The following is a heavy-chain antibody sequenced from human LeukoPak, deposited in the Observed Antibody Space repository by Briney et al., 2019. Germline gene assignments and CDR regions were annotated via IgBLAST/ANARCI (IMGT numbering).Heavy chain of an antibody. CDR1: GFTFSSYA. Sequence: PGGSLRLSCAASGFTFSSYAMSWVRQAPGKGLEWVSAISGSGGSTYYADSVKGRFTISRDNSKNTLYLQMNSLRAEDTAVYYCAKDEEGAYDYAWGSYVDYWGQGTLVTVSS. V-gene: IGHV3-23*01. CDR3: AKDEEGAYDYAWGSYVDY. CDR2: ISGSGGST. D-gene: IGHD3-16*01. J-gene: IGHJ4*02.